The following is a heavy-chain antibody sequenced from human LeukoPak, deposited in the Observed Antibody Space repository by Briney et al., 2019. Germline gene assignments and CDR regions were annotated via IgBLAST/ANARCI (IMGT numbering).Heavy chain of an antibody. CDR3: ARGGKNYDSSGYHLDY. D-gene: IGHD3-22*01. J-gene: IGHJ4*02. Sequence: GGSLRLSCAASGFTISSYNMNWVRQAPGKGLEWVSSISSSSSYIYYADSVKGRFTISRDNAKNSLYLQMNSLRAEDTAVYYCARGGKNYDSSGYHLDYWGQGTLVTVSS. V-gene: IGHV3-21*01. CDR1: GFTISSYN. CDR2: ISSSSSYI.